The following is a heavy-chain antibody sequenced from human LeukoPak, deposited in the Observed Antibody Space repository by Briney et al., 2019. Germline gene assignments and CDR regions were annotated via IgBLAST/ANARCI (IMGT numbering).Heavy chain of an antibody. CDR3: ARQEFRRASGWYNLFALDF. J-gene: IGHJ4*02. D-gene: IGHD6-19*01. Sequence: SETLSLTCTGSGGSISSYYWNWIRQPPGKGLEWIGYIYYTGSTSYNPSLESRVTISVDSSKNQFSLKLRSVTAADTAVYYCARQEFRRASGWYNLFALDFWGQGALVTVSS. CDR1: GGSISSYY. V-gene: IGHV4-59*08. CDR2: IYYTGST.